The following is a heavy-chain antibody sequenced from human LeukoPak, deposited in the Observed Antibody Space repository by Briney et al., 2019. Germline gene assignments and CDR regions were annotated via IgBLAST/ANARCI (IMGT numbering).Heavy chain of an antibody. CDR3: ARVSGYCSGGSCYSPFDY. J-gene: IGHJ4*02. Sequence: GASVKVSCKATSRISWVRQAPGQGLEWMGWIGTYGGDTYYAQKFQGRITVTTDTSTSTVYMELRNLRSDDTAVYYCARVSGYCSGGSCYSPFDYWGQGTLVTVSS. D-gene: IGHD2-15*01. CDR1: TSR. CDR2: IGTYGGDT. V-gene: IGHV1-18*01.